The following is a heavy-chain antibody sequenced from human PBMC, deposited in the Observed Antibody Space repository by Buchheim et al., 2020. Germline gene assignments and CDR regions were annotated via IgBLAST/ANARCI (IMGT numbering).Heavy chain of an antibody. CDR1: GGSISSSSYY. J-gene: IGHJ5*02. V-gene: IGHV4-39*07. Sequence: QVQLQESGPGLVKPSQTLSLTCTVSGGSISSSSYYWGWIRQPPGKGLEWIGSIYYSGSTYYNPSLKSRVTISVDTSKNQFSLKLSSVTAADTAVYYCARDQGDSSGYYYSWFDPWGQGTL. CDR3: ARDQGDSSGYYYSWFDP. CDR2: IYYSGST. D-gene: IGHD3-22*01.